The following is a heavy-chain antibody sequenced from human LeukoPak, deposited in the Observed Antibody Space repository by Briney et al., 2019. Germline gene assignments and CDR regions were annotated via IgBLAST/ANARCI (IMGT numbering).Heavy chain of an antibody. CDR1: GFTFSSYW. Sequence: PGGSLRLSCAASGFTFSSYWMSWARQAPGKGLQWVASIEQDGSASYYVDSVKGRFTISRDNAKNSVYLQMNSLRAEDTAVYYCARGAYDSSSGHWGQGTLVTVSS. D-gene: IGHD6-6*01. J-gene: IGHJ4*02. V-gene: IGHV3-7*05. CDR3: ARGAYDSSSGH. CDR2: IEQDGSAS.